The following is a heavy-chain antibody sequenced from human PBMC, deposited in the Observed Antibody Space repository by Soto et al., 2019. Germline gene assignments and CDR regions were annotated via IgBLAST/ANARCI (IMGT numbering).Heavy chain of an antibody. CDR3: AKEGTVGATLPYYYYGMDV. V-gene: IGHV3-30*18. D-gene: IGHD1-26*01. CDR1: GFTFSSYC. J-gene: IGHJ6*02. Sequence: GGSLRLSCAASGFTFSSYCMHWDRHAEGKGMEWVAVISYDGSNKYYADSVKGRFTISRDNSKNTLYLQMNSLRAEDTAVYYCAKEGTVGATLPYYYYGMDVWGQGTTVTVSS. CDR2: ISYDGSNK.